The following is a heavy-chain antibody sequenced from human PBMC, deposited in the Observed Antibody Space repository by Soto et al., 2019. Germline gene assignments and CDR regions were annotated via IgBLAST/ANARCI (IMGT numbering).Heavy chain of an antibody. Sequence: QIQLVQSAAEVKKPGASVKVSCKTSGYTFVSYGISWVRQAPGQGLEWMGWISPYNGNTNFAQRFRGRVTLTTDTSTGIVYMHLMSLTSADTAVYYCARVHHFSDSRGYYDLWRQGTVITVSS. CDR3: ARVHHFSDSRGYYDL. CDR1: GYTFVSYG. J-gene: IGHJ5*02. D-gene: IGHD3-22*01. CDR2: ISPYNGNT. V-gene: IGHV1-18*04.